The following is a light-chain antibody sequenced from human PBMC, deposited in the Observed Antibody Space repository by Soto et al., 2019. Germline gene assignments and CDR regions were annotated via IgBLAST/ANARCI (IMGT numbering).Light chain of an antibody. J-gene: IGLJ3*02. CDR2: RNN. V-gene: IGLV1-47*01. Sequence: QSVLTQPPSASGTPGQRVTISCSGSSSNIGSNYVYWYQQLPGTAPKLLIYRNNQRPSEVPDRFSGSKSGTSASLAISGLRSEDEADYYCAAWDDSLSGLWVFGGGTKLTVL. CDR3: AAWDDSLSGLWV. CDR1: SSNIGSNY.